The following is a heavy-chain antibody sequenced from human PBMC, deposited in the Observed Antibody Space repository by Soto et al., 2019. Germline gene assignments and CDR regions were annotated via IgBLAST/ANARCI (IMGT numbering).Heavy chain of an antibody. CDR3: ARTRYCSSTSPNYYYGMDV. Sequence: PPGKALEWLALIDWDDDKYYSTSLKTRLTISKDTSKNQVVLTMTNMDPVDTATYYCARTRYCSSTSPNYYYGMDVWGQGTTVTVSS. CDR2: IDWDDDK. D-gene: IGHD2-2*01. V-gene: IGHV2-70*01. J-gene: IGHJ6*02.